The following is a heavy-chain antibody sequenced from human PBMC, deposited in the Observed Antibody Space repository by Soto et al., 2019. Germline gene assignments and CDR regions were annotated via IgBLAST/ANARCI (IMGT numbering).Heavy chain of an antibody. CDR2: INAGNGNT. CDR3: ARDRPDQRYYYYYMDV. V-gene: IGHV1-3*01. J-gene: IGHJ6*03. CDR1: RYTFTSYA. D-gene: IGHD2-2*01. Sequence: ASVKASCKASRYTFTSYAMQWVRQAPEQRLEWMGWINAGNGNTRYSQKFQGRVTITRDTSASTAYMELSSPRSEDTAVYYCARDRPDQRYYYYYMDVWGKGTTVTVSS.